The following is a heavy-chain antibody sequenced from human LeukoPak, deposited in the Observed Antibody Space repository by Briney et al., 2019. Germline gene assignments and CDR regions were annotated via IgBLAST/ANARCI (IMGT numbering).Heavy chain of an antibody. D-gene: IGHD2-15*01. CDR2: VAAGGSSR. CDR3: AKTRSVVVAAAINY. CDR1: GFTFSASA. Sequence: PGGSLRLSCAASGFTFSASAMSWVRQAPGKGLEYVSTVAAGGSSRYYTDSLEGRFAISRDNSKNTLFLQMNSLRVEDTAFYYCAKTRSVVVAAAINYWGQGTLVTVSS. J-gene: IGHJ4*02. V-gene: IGHV3-23*01.